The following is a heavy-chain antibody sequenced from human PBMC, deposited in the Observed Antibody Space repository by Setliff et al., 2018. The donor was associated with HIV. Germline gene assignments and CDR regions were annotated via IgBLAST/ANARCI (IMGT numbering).Heavy chain of an antibody. CDR2: IYYDGRT. Sequence: SETLSLTCTVSGGSIRTGAYYWGWIRQPPGKGLEWIGSIYYDGRTFYKPSLKSRLTISVDTSKNQFSLSLNSVTAADTAVYSCARVRWLVRYFDYWGQGALVTVSS. J-gene: IGHJ4*02. CDR1: GGSIRTGAYY. CDR3: ARVRWLVRYFDY. V-gene: IGHV4-39*07. D-gene: IGHD6-19*01.